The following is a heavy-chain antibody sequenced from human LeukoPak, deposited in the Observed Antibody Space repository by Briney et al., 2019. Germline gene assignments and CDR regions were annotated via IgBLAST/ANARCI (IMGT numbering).Heavy chain of an antibody. V-gene: IGHV3-21*01. CDR1: GFTFSSYS. CDR3: ARAVYGFDAFDI. CDR2: TSSSSSYI. Sequence: GGSLRLSCAASGFTFSSYSMNWVRQAPGKGLEWVPSTSSSSSYIYYADSVKGRFTISRDNAKNSLYLQMNSLRAEDTAVYYCARAVYGFDAFDIWGQGTMVTVSS. D-gene: IGHD4-17*01. J-gene: IGHJ3*02.